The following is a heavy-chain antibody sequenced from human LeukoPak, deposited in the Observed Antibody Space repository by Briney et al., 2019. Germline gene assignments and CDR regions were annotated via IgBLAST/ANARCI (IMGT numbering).Heavy chain of an antibody. Sequence: PGGSLRLSCAASGFTFSSYEMNWVRQAPGKGLEWVSYISSSGSTIYYADSVKGRFTISRDNAKNSLYLQMNSLRAEDTAVYYCASFGEAVAVDYWGQGTLVTVSS. V-gene: IGHV3-48*03. CDR2: ISSSGSTI. CDR3: ASFGEAVAVDY. D-gene: IGHD6-19*01. J-gene: IGHJ4*02. CDR1: GFTFSSYE.